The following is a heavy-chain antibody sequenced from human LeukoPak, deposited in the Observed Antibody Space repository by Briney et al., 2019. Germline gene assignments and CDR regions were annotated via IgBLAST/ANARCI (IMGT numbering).Heavy chain of an antibody. V-gene: IGHV3-30*18. J-gene: IGHJ5*02. Sequence: PGGSLRLSCAASGFTFSSYGMHWVRQAPGKGLEWEAVIPYDGSNKYYADSVKGRFTISRDNSKNTLYLQMNSLRAEDTAVYYCAKDLAQGFDPWGQGTLVTVSS. CDR1: GFTFSSYG. CDR2: IPYDGSNK. CDR3: AKDLAQGFDP.